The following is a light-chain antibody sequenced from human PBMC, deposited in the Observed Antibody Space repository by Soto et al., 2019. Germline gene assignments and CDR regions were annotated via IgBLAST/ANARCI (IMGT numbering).Light chain of an antibody. CDR3: QQFGGSPPIT. CDR1: QSVSSTY. CDR2: GAS. J-gene: IGKJ5*01. V-gene: IGKV3-20*01. Sequence: EIVLTQSPDTLSLSPGERATLSCRACQSVSSTYLAWYQLKPGQAPRLLLHGASSRATGIPDRFSGSGSGTDFTLTINRLEPEDFAVYYCQQFGGSPPITFGQGTRLDIK.